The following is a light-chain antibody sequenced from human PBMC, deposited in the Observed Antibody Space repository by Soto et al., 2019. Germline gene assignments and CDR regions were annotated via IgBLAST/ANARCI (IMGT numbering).Light chain of an antibody. CDR2: KAS. Sequence: DIQMTQXPSTLSASVGDRVTITCRASQTISSWLAWYQQKPGKAPKLLIYKASTLESGVPSRFSGSGSGTDFTLTVTSLQPEAFATYYCQQYSFYATFGQGTKVEI. CDR1: QTISSW. CDR3: QQYSFYAT. J-gene: IGKJ1*01. V-gene: IGKV1-5*03.